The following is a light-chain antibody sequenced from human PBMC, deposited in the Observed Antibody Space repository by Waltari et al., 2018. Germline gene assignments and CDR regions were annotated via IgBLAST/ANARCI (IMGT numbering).Light chain of an antibody. Sequence: DNQMTQSPSTLSASIGDRVTITCRASQSISNLLAWYQQKPGKVPKLLIYKASSLESGVPPRFSGSGSGTEFTLTISSLQPDDFATYYCQQYNTYPLTFGGGTKVEIK. CDR1: QSISNL. J-gene: IGKJ4*01. CDR3: QQYNTYPLT. CDR2: KAS. V-gene: IGKV1-5*03.